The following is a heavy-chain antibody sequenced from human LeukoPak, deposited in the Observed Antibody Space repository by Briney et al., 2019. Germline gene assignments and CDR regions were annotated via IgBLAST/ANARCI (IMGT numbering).Heavy chain of an antibody. J-gene: IGHJ4*02. D-gene: IGHD2-8*01. Sequence: SETLSLTCTVSGGSISSYYWSWIRQPPGKGLEWIGYIYYSGSTNYNPSLKSRVTISVDTSKNQFSLKLSSVTAADTAVYYCARVGEGMVDFDYLGQGTLVTVSS. CDR3: ARVGEGMVDFDY. V-gene: IGHV4-59*01. CDR2: IYYSGST. CDR1: GGSISSYY.